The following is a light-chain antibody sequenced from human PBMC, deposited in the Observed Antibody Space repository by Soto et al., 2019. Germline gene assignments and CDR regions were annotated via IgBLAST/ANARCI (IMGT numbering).Light chain of an antibody. CDR1: SFNVGSSI. CDR2: NND. J-gene: IGLJ2*01. CDR3: AVWDDSLNSVL. V-gene: IGLV1-44*01. Sequence: QSVLTQPPSASGTPGQRVTIFCSGSSFNVGSSIVNWYQKVPGTAPKLLVYNNDHRPSGVPDRFSASKSGTSASLAISGLQSEDEADYYCAVWDDSLNSVLFGGGTKLTVL.